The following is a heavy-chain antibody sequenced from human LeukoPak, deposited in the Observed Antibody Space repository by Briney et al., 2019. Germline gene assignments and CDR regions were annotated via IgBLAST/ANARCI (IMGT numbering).Heavy chain of an antibody. D-gene: IGHD4-17*01. J-gene: IGHJ4*02. CDR3: ARAGYRVTTVTAPFDY. CDR1: GYTFTSYG. Sequence: ASVKVSCKASGYTFTSYGISWVRQAPGQGLEWMGWISAYNGNTNYAQKLQGRDNMTTDTSTSTAYMELRSLRSDDTAVYYCARAGYRVTTVTAPFDYWGQGTLVTVSS. CDR2: ISAYNGNT. V-gene: IGHV1-18*04.